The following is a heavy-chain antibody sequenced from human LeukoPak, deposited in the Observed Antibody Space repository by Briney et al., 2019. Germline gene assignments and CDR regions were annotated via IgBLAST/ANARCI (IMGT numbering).Heavy chain of an antibody. CDR2: ISWDGGST. J-gene: IGHJ4*02. CDR3: AKAHGEDTAMVSVDFDY. V-gene: IGHV3-43*01. Sequence: GGSLRLSCAASGFTFDDYTMHWVRQAPGKGLEWVSLISWDGGSTYYADSVKGRFTISRDNSKNSLYLQMNSLRAEDMALYYCAKAHGEDTAMVSVDFDYWGQGTLVTVSS. CDR1: GFTFDDYT. D-gene: IGHD5-18*01.